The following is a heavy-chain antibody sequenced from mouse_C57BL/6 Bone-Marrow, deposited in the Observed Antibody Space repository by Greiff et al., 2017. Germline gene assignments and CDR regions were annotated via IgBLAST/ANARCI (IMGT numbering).Heavy chain of an antibody. J-gene: IGHJ3*01. CDR3: ARCGYYEAWFAY. CDR2: IWSGGST. CDR1: GFSLTSYG. D-gene: IGHD2-3*01. V-gene: IGHV2-2*01. Sequence: QVQLKESGPGLVQPSQSLSITCTVSGFSLTSYGVHWVRQSRGKGLEWLGVIWSGGSTDYNAAFISRLSISKDNSKSQVFFKMNSLQADDTAIYYCARCGYYEAWFAYWGQGTLVTVSA.